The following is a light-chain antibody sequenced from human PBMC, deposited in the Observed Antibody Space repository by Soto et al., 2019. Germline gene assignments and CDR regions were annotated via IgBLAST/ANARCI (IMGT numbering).Light chain of an antibody. J-gene: IGKJ1*01. CDR1: QSISSY. CDR2: SAS. V-gene: IGKV1-39*01. CDR3: QQSYTTPWT. Sequence: DIQMTQSPSSLSASVGDRVTITCRASQSISSYLNWYHQKPGKAPKLLIYSASSLQSGVPSRFSGSGSGTDFTLTISSLQPEDFATHYCQQSYTTPWTFGQGTKVEIK.